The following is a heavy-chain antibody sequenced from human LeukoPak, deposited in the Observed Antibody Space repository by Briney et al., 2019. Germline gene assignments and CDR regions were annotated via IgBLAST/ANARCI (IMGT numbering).Heavy chain of an antibody. Sequence: GGSLRLSCATSGFTFSSYSMNWVRQAPGKGLEWVSSISSSSSYIYYADSVKGRFTISRDNAKNSLYLQMNSLRAEDTAVYYCARVGLGIGDYWGQGTLVTVSS. CDR3: ARVGLGIGDY. CDR1: GFTFSSYS. V-gene: IGHV3-21*01. D-gene: IGHD7-27*01. J-gene: IGHJ4*02. CDR2: ISSSSSYI.